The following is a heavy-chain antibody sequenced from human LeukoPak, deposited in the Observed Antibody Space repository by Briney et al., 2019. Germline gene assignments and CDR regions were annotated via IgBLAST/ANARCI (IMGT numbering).Heavy chain of an antibody. CDR1: GGSISSNSYY. J-gene: IGHJ4*02. CDR2: IYTSGST. Sequence: SETLSLTFTVSGGSISSNSYYWSWIRQPAGEGLEWIGRIYTSGSTDYNPSLKSRVTISKDTSKNELSLKLSSVTAADTAVYYCARDSPPAYCSGGSCYFDYWGQGTLVTVSS. CDR3: ARDSPPAYCSGGSCYFDY. V-gene: IGHV4-61*02. D-gene: IGHD2-15*01.